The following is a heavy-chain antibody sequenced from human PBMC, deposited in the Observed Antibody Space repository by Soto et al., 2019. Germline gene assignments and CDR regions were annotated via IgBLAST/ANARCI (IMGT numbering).Heavy chain of an antibody. CDR1: GYSFTSYW. J-gene: IGHJ3*02. CDR2: IYPGDSDT. Sequence: PGESLKISCKGSGYSFTSYWIGWVRQMPGKGLEWMGIIYPGDSDTRYSPSFQGQVTISADKSISTDYLQWSSLKASDTAMYYCARSYHIVVVSAAMRDRPDAFDIWGQGTMVTVSS. CDR3: ARSYHIVVVSAAMRDRPDAFDI. V-gene: IGHV5-51*01. D-gene: IGHD2-2*01.